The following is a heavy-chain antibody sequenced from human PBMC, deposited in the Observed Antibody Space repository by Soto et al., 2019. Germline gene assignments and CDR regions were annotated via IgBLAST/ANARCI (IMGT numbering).Heavy chain of an antibody. Sequence: SETLSLTCTVSGDSISSGAYYWSWVRQPPGKGLEWIGYIYYSGSTYYNPSLKSRVTISVDTSKNQFSLKLSSVTAADTAVYYCASLHYYDSSGSGYWGQGTLVTVSS. CDR2: IYYSGST. D-gene: IGHD3-22*01. CDR3: ASLHYYDSSGSGY. J-gene: IGHJ4*02. V-gene: IGHV4-30-4*08. CDR1: GDSISSGAYY.